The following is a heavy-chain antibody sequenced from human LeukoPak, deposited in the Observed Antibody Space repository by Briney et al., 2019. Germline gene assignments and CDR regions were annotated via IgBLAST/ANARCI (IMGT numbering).Heavy chain of an antibody. CDR3: AHSKGYCSSTSCPGDFDY. J-gene: IGHJ4*02. V-gene: IGHV2-5*01. D-gene: IGHD2-2*01. CDR2: IYWNDDK. Sequence: SGPTLVNPTQTLTLTCTFSGFSLSTSGVGVGWIRQPPGKALEWLALIYWNDDKRYSPSLKSRLTITKDTSKNQVVLTTTNMDPVDTATYYCAHSKGYCSSTSCPGDFDYWGQGTLVTVSS. CDR1: GFSLSTSGVG.